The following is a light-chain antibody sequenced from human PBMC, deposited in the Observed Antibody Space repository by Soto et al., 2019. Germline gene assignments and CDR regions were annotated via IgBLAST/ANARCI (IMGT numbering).Light chain of an antibody. CDR2: AAS. V-gene: IGKV1-9*01. Sequence: IQLTQSPSSLSASVGDRVTITCRASQGISSYLAWYQQKPGKAPKLLIYAASTLQSGVPSRFSGSESGTDFTLTISSLQPEDFATYYCQQLNSYPRTFGQGTKLEIK. J-gene: IGKJ2*01. CDR3: QQLNSYPRT. CDR1: QGISSY.